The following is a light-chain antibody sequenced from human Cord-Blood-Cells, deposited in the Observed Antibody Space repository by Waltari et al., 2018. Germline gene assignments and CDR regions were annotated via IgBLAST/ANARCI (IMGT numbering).Light chain of an antibody. CDR2: AAS. CDR1: QSISSY. J-gene: IGKJ4*01. CDR3: QQSYSTPLT. Sequence: DIQMTQPPSSLAAYVGERVTITCRASQSISSYLNWYQQKPGKAPKLLIYAASSLQSGVPSRFSGSGSGTDFTLTISSLQPEDFATYYCQQSYSTPLTFGGGTKVEIK. V-gene: IGKV1-39*01.